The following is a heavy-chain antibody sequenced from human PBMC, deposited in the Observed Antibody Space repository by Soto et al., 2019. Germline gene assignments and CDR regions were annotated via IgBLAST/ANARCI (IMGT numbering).Heavy chain of an antibody. Sequence: QITLKASGPTLVKPTQTLTLTCTFSGFSLSTSGVGVGCIRQPPGKALEWLALIYWDDDKRYSPSLKSRITITNDTAEYQVVLTMTNMAPVDTGTYYCAHIETRSVFGVVLTSHAFDIWGKGKMVTVSS. D-gene: IGHD3-3*01. CDR2: IYWDDDK. J-gene: IGHJ3*02. CDR3: AHIETRSVFGVVLTSHAFDI. CDR1: GFSLSTSGVG. V-gene: IGHV2-5*02.